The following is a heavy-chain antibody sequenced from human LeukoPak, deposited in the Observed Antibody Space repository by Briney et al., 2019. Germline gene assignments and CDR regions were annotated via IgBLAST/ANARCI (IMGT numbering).Heavy chain of an antibody. D-gene: IGHD1-1*01. J-gene: IGHJ4*02. Sequence: SLKVSCKASGGTFSSYAISWVRQAPGQGLESMGGIIPIFGTANYAQKFQGRVTITTDESTSTAYMELSSLRSEDTAVYYCARGPELERFDYWGQGTLVTVSS. CDR1: GGTFSSYA. CDR2: IIPIFGTA. CDR3: ARGPELERFDY. V-gene: IGHV1-69*05.